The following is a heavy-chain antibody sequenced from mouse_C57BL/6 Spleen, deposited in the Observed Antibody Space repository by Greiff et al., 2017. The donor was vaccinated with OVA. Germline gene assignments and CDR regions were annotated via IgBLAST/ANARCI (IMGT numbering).Heavy chain of an antibody. CDR2: IWTGGGT. D-gene: IGHD2-4*01. CDR3: ATDYEGWFAY. Sequence: VQLVESGPGLVAPSPSLSITCTASGFSLTSYAISWVRQPPGKGLEWLGVIWTGGGTNYNSALKSRLSISKDNSKSQVFLKMNSLQTDDTARYYCATDYEGWFAYWGQGTLVTVSA. CDR1: GFSLTSYA. J-gene: IGHJ3*01. V-gene: IGHV2-9-1*01.